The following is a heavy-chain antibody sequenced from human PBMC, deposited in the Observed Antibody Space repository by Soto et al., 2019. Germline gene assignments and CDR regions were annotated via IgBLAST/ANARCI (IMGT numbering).Heavy chain of an antibody. CDR2: IYYSGST. CDR1: GGSISSGGYY. Sequence: QVQLQESGPGLVKPSQTLSLTCTVSGGSISSGGYYWSWIRQHPGKGLEWIGYIYYSGSTYYNPSLKSRVTISVDTSKIQFSLKLSSVTAADTAVYYCARVNYYDSSGYFQENWFDPWGQGTLVTVSS. CDR3: ARVNYYDSSGYFQENWFDP. J-gene: IGHJ5*02. V-gene: IGHV4-31*03. D-gene: IGHD3-22*01.